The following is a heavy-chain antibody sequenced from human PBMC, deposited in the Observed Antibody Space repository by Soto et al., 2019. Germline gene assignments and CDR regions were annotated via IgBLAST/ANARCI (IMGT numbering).Heavy chain of an antibody. V-gene: IGHV3-23*01. CDR1: GFTSSSYA. CDR2: ISGSGGST. J-gene: IGHJ4*02. Sequence: GGSLRLSCAASGFTSSSYAMSWVRQAPGKGLEWVSAISGSGGSTYYADSVKGRFTISRDNSKNTLYLQMNSLRAEDTAVYYCATDPWSGTNDYWGQGTLVTVSS. D-gene: IGHD3-3*01. CDR3: ATDPWSGTNDY.